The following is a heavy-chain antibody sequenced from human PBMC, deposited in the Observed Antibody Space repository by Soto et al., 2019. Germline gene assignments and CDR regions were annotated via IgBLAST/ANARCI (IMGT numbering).Heavy chain of an antibody. CDR1: GCTFSTYG. CDR3: AKEYGSTWIDH. D-gene: IGHD6-13*01. V-gene: IGHV3-30*18. Sequence: GSLRLSGAASGCTFSTYGMHWVRQAPGKGLEWVAAMSYDGTREYYVDSVKGRFTTSRDNSRNTLFLQLNSLRAEDTAVYYCAKEYGSTWIDHWGQGTLVTVSS. J-gene: IGHJ4*02. CDR2: MSYDGTRE.